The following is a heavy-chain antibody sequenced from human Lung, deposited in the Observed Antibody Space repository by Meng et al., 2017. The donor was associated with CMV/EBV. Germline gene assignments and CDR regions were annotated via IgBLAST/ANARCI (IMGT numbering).Heavy chain of an antibody. CDR2: TYYRSKWYN. D-gene: IGHD5-24*01. CDR3: ARVTDGYNLQGMDV. J-gene: IGHJ6*02. Sequence: SETLSLXXAISGDSVSSNSAAWNWIRQSPSRGLEWLGRTYYRSKWYNDYAVSVKSRITINPDTSKNQFSLQLNSVTPEDTAVYYCARVTDGYNLQGMDVWGQGTXVTVSS. V-gene: IGHV6-1*01. CDR1: GDSVSSNSAA.